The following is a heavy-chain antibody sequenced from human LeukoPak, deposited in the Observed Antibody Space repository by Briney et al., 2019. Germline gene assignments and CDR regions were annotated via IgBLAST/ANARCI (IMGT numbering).Heavy chain of an antibody. CDR1: GFTVSSNY. Sequence: GGSLRLSCAASGFTVSSNYMSWVRQAPGKGLEGVSVIYSGGSTYYADSVKGRFTISRDNSKNTLYLQMNSLRAEDTAVYYCARGELLYYYYYYGMDVWGQGTTVTVSS. CDR2: IYSGGST. V-gene: IGHV3-66*01. D-gene: IGHD1-7*01. CDR3: ARGELLYYYYYYGMDV. J-gene: IGHJ6*02.